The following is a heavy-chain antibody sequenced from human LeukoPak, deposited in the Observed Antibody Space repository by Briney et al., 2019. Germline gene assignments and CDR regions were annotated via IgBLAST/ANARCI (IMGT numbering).Heavy chain of an antibody. Sequence: GGSLRLSCAASGFAISKYWMAWVRQAPGKGLEWVANIKEDGSQKHYVDSVKGRFTISRDNGKNSVYLQMNSLRAEDTAVYYCASGDCSSTSCYKYGMDVWGQGTTVTVSS. CDR3: ASGDCSSTSCYKYGMDV. CDR2: IKEDGSQK. V-gene: IGHV3-7*03. J-gene: IGHJ6*02. CDR1: GFAISKYW. D-gene: IGHD2-2*02.